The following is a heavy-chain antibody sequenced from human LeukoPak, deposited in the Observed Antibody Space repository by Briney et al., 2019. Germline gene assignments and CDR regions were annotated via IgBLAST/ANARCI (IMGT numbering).Heavy chain of an antibody. D-gene: IGHD5-12*01. CDR3: ARLAAITSWFDP. J-gene: IGHJ5*02. V-gene: IGHV5-51*01. CDR2: IYPGDSDT. Sequence: GEPLKISCKGSGYSFSNSWIGWVRQLPGKGLEWMGIIYPGDSDTRYSPSFQGQVTISADKSISTAYLQWGSLKTSDTAMYYCARLAAITSWFDPWGQGTLVTVSS. CDR1: GYSFSNSW.